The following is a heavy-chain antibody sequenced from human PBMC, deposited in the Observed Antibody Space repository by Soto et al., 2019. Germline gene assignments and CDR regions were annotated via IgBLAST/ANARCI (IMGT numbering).Heavy chain of an antibody. CDR2: VHPGDSET. CDR3: ERQRGPDTPMILDY. V-gene: IGHV5-51*01. Sequence: GESLKISCRVSGYSFTTYWIGWVRQMSGKGLEWVGIVHPGDSETRYSSSFQGRVTISADRSINTAYLQWSSLQASDTAMYYCERQRGPDTPMILDYWGQGTLVTVSS. D-gene: IGHD5-18*01. CDR1: GYSFTTYW. J-gene: IGHJ4*02.